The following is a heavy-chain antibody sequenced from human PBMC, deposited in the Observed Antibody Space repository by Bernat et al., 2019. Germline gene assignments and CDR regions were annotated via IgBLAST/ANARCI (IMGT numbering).Heavy chain of an antibody. D-gene: IGHD1-14*01. CDR2: IKSKSAGRTT. CDR3: AGEPNWFDP. CDR1: GFTFSNAW. J-gene: IGHJ5*02. Sequence: EAQLMESGGGLVKPGGSLRLSCAASGFTFSNAWMSWVRQAPGKGLEWVGRIKSKSAGRTTDYAAPVQGRFTISRDDSKNTLYLQMNSLKTEDTAVYFGAGEPNWFDPWGQGTLVTVSS. V-gene: IGHV3-15*01.